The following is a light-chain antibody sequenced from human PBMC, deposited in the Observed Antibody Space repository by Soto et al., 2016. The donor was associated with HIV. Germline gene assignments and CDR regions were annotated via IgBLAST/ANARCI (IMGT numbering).Light chain of an antibody. Sequence: DIRMTQPPSSVSASVGDRVTITCRASQDISSWLAWYQQKPGKAPKFLIYAASTLQSGVPSRFSGSGSGTDFTLTISSLQPEDFATYYCQEANSFPFTFGGRDQGGDQT. CDR2: AAS. V-gene: IGKV1-12*02. CDR1: QDISSW. CDR3: QEANSFPFT. J-gene: IGKJ4*01.